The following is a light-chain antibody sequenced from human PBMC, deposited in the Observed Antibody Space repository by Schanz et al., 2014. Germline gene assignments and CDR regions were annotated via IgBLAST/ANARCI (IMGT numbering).Light chain of an antibody. CDR3: CSYAGSTNLR. V-gene: IGLV2-14*03. J-gene: IGLJ3*02. Sequence: QSALTQPASVSGSPGQSITISCTGTSSDVGGYNYVSWYQQHPGKAPRLMISDVSDRPSGVSNRFSGSKSAYTASLTVSGLQAEDEADYYCCSYAGSTNLRFGGGTKLTVL. CDR2: DVS. CDR1: SSDVGGYNY.